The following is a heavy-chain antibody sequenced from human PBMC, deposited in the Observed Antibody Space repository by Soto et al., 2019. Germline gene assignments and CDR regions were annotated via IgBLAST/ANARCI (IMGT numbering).Heavy chain of an antibody. CDR3: ARVCRWFGEHDTDY. J-gene: IGHJ4*02. CDR1: GGSISSGDYY. V-gene: IGHV4-30-4*01. Sequence: PSETLSLTCTVSGGSISSGDYYWSWIRQPPGKGLEWIGYIYYSGSTYYNPSLKSRVTISVDTSKNQFSLKLSSVTAADTAVYYCARVCRWFGEHDTDYWGQGTLVTVSS. D-gene: IGHD3-10*01. CDR2: IYYSGST.